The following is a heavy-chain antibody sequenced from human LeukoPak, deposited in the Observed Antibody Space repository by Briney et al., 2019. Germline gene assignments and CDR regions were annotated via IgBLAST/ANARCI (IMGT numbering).Heavy chain of an antibody. CDR3: ARADGGIHGSGSDY. V-gene: IGHV4-38-2*02. CDR2: IYHSGST. Sequence: KPSETLSLTCTVSNYSISSDYYWGWIRQPPGKGLEWSGSIYHSGSTYYNPSLKSRVTISVDTSKNQFSLKLSSVTAADTAVYYCARADGGIHGSGSDYWGQGTLVTVSS. D-gene: IGHD3-10*01. J-gene: IGHJ4*02. CDR1: NYSISSDYY.